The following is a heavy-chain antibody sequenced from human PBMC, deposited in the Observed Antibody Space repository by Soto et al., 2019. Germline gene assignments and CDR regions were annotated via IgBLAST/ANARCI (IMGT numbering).Heavy chain of an antibody. CDR3: VFYFQAADGIRATLPVSAFLLNRSSDL. V-gene: IGHV3-33*01. D-gene: IGHD6-13*01. J-gene: IGHJ2*01. Sequence: KGLEWLEVIWYDGSNIYYEDSVKGRFTICRDNSKNTLYMQMNSLRAEDTAVYYCVFYFQAADGIRATLPVSAFLLNRSSDL. CDR2: IWYDGSNI.